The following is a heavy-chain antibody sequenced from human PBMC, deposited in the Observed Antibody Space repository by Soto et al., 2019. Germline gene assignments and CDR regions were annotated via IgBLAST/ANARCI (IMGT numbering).Heavy chain of an antibody. D-gene: IGHD5-12*01. V-gene: IGHV3-23*01. CDR1: GFSFSSYW. Sequence: GGSLRLSCVASGFSFSSYWMNWVRQAPGKGLEWVSDIRDGGGSKYYADSVKGRFTISRDNSKNTLYLQMNSLRAEDTAVYYCAKNDRIVVATITAFDIWGQGTMVTVSS. J-gene: IGHJ3*02. CDR3: AKNDRIVVATITAFDI. CDR2: IRDGGGSK.